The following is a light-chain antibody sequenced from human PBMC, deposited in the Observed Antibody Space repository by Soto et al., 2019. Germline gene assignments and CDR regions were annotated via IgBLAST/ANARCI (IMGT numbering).Light chain of an antibody. CDR3: CSYAGSSTGV. CDR2: EGT. J-gene: IGLJ1*01. V-gene: IGLV2-23*01. Sequence: QSVLTQPASVSGSPGQSITISCTGTSSDVGSYNLVSWYQRHPGKAPKLMIYEGTKRPSGVSNRFSGSKSGNTASLTISGLQAEDETDYYCCSYAGSSTGVFGTGTKLTVL. CDR1: SSDVGSYNL.